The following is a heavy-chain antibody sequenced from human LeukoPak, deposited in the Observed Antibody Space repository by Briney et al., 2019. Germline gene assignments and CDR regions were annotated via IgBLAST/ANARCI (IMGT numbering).Heavy chain of an antibody. D-gene: IGHD3-16*02. J-gene: IGHJ6*03. Sequence: LSETLSLTCTVSGSSIGTYYWSWVRQSPGKGLEWIGYIYVTGNRYNPYLQSRVTISVDTSRNQFILKMSSVTAADTAVYYCARHIGGGIEDMDVWGKGTKVTVSS. CDR2: IYVTGN. V-gene: IGHV4-59*08. CDR3: ARHIGGGIEDMDV. CDR1: GSSIGTYY.